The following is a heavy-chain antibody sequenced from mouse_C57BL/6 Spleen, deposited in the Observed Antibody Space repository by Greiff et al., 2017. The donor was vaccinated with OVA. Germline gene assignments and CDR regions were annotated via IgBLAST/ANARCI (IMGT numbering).Heavy chain of an antibody. CDR2: INPNNGGT. V-gene: IGHV1-26*01. Sequence: EVQLQQSGPELVKPGASVKISCKASGYTFTDYYMNWVKQSHGKSLEWIGDINPNNGGTSYNQKFKGKATLTVDKSSSTAYMELRSLTSEDSAVYYCARWGYPAWFAWWGQGTLVTVSA. CDR3: ARWGYPAWFAW. J-gene: IGHJ3*01. CDR1: GYTFTDYY.